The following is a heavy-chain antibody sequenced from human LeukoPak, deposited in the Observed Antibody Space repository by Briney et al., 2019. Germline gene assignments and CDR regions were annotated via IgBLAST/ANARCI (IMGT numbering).Heavy chain of an antibody. J-gene: IGHJ5*02. V-gene: IGHV4-39*07. D-gene: IGHD5-12*01. CDR2: IYYSAST. CDR3: ARGMAAAYDYNWFDT. CDR1: GGSISSSSDY. Sequence: PSETLSLTCTVSGGSISSSSDYWGWSRQPPGKGLEWIGSIYYSASTYYNPSLKSRVTISVDTSKNQCSLKLSSVTAADTAVYFCARGMAAAYDYNWFDTWGQGTLVTVSS.